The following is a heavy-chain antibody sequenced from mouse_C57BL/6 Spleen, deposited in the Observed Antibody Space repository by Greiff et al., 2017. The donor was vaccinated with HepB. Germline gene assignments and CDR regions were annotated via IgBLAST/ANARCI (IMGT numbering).Heavy chain of an antibody. V-gene: IGHV1-74*01. D-gene: IGHD1-1*01. CDR3: AIWGTVVLRGFDY. Sequence: QVQLQQPGAELVKPGASVKVSCKASGYTFTSYWMHWVKQRPGQGLEWIGRIHPSDSDTNYNQKFKGKATLTVDKSSSTAYMELSRLTSEDSAVYYCAIWGTVVLRGFDYWGQGTTLTVSS. CDR1: GYTFTSYW. CDR2: IHPSDSDT. J-gene: IGHJ2*01.